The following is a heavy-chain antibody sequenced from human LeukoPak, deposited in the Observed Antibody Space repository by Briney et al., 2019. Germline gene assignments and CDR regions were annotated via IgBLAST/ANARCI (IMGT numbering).Heavy chain of an antibody. D-gene: IGHD3-3*01. Sequence: GASVKISCKASGYTFTGYYMHGVRQAPGQGREGMGWINPNSGGTNYAQKFQGRVTMTRDTSISTAYMALSRLRSDDTAVYYCARSSPPSVIRFLEQPVTRDNWFDPWGQGTLVTVSS. CDR2: INPNSGGT. CDR3: ARSSPPSVIRFLEQPVTRDNWFDP. CDR1: GYTFTGYY. J-gene: IGHJ5*02. V-gene: IGHV1-2*02.